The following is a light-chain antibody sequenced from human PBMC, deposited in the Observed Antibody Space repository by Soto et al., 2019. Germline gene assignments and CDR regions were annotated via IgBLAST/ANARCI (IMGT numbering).Light chain of an antibody. CDR1: QSVTSSY. CDR3: QQYGNSPLT. V-gene: IGKV3-20*01. Sequence: EIVLTQSPGTLSLSPGERATLSCRASQSVTSSYLAWYQQKPGQAPRLLIYGASSRATGIPDRFSGRGSGTAFTLTTSGLEPEDFAVYYCQQYGNSPLTFGGGTRWRSN. J-gene: IGKJ4*01. CDR2: GAS.